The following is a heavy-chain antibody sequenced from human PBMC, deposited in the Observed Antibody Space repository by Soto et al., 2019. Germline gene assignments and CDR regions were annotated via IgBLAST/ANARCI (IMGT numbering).Heavy chain of an antibody. J-gene: IGHJ6*03. CDR2: ISSSGSTI. Sequence: GGSLRLSCAASGFSFSSFSMNWVRQAPGKGLEWVSYISSSGSTIYYADSVKGRFTISRDNAKNSLYLQMNSLRAEDTAVYYCARAHGDYVSYYYYMDVWGKGTTVTVSS. CDR1: GFSFSSFS. V-gene: IGHV3-48*04. D-gene: IGHD4-17*01. CDR3: ARAHGDYVSYYYYMDV.